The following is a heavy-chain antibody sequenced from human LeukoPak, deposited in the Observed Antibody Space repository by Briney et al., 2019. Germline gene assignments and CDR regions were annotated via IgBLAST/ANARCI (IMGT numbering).Heavy chain of an antibody. Sequence: WETLSLTCTVSGGSISSSSYYWGWIRQPPGKGLEWIGSIYYSGSTYYNPSLKSRVTISVDTSKNQFSLKLSSVTAADTAAYYCARLYSSGWYERAGFDPWGQGTLVTVSS. V-gene: IGHV4-39*07. J-gene: IGHJ5*02. D-gene: IGHD6-19*01. CDR3: ARLYSSGWYERAGFDP. CDR1: GGSISSSSYY. CDR2: IYYSGST.